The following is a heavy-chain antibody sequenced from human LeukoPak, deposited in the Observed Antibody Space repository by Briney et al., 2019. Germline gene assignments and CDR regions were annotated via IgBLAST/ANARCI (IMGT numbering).Heavy chain of an antibody. D-gene: IGHD3-22*01. CDR3: ARAGWVTMIVVVTGAFDI. J-gene: IGHJ3*02. CDR2: ISAYNGNT. Sequence: AASVKVSCKASGYTFTSYGISWVRQAPGQGLEWMGWISAYNGNTNYAQKLQGRVTMTTDTSTSTAYMELRSLRSDDTAVCYCARAGWVTMIVVVTGAFDIWGQGTMVTVSS. CDR1: GYTFTSYG. V-gene: IGHV1-18*01.